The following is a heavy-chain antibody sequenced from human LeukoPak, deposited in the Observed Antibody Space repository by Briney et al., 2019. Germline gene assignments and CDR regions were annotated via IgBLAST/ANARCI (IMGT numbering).Heavy chain of an antibody. J-gene: IGHJ6*03. V-gene: IGHV4-34*01. CDR3: ASTPHAKYYYYYYMDV. CDR2: INHSGST. Sequence: SETLSLTCAVYGGSFSGYYWSWIRQPPGKGLEWIGEINHSGSTNYNPSLKSRVTISVDTSKNQFSLKLSSVTAADTAVYYCASTPHAKYYYYYYMDVWGKGTTVTVSS. CDR1: GGSFSGYY.